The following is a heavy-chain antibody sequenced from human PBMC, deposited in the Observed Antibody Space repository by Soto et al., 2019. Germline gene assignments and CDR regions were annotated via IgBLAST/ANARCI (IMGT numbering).Heavy chain of an antibody. Sequence: QVQLVQSGAEVKKPGSSVKVSCKASGGTFSSYAISWVRQAPGQGLEWMGGIIPIFGTANYAQKFQGRVTITADESTSTAYMELISLRSEDTAVYYCAIRTMVRGVHIGVGNYYGMDVWGQGTTVTVSS. CDR1: GGTFSSYA. V-gene: IGHV1-69*01. CDR3: AIRTMVRGVHIGVGNYYGMDV. J-gene: IGHJ6*02. CDR2: IIPIFGTA. D-gene: IGHD3-10*01.